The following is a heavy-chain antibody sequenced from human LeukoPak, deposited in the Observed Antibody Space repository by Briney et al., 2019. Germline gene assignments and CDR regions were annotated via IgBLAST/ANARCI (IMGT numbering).Heavy chain of an antibody. CDR1: GFTFEKYG. CDR3: AKDIAAAGTSGGYMDV. CDR2: INWNGGNI. D-gene: IGHD6-13*01. V-gene: IGHV3-9*01. Sequence: GGSLRLSCAASGFTFEKYGMSWVRQAPGKGLEWVSGINWNGGNIGYADSVKGRFTISRDNAKNSLYLQMNSLRAEDTALYYCAKDIAAAGTSGGYMDVWGKGTTVTISS. J-gene: IGHJ6*03.